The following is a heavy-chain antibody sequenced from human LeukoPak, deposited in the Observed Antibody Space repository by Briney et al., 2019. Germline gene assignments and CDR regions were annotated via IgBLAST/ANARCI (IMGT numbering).Heavy chain of an antibody. CDR1: GGTFSSYA. Sequence: GASVKVSCKASGGTFSSYAISWVRQAPGKGLEWVSYISSSSSIIYYADSVKGRFTISRDNAKNSLYLQVNSLRAEDTAVYYCARDWAGGLFDYWGQGTLVTVSS. J-gene: IGHJ4*02. CDR3: ARDWAGGLFDY. CDR2: ISSSSSII. V-gene: IGHV3-48*01. D-gene: IGHD3-16*01.